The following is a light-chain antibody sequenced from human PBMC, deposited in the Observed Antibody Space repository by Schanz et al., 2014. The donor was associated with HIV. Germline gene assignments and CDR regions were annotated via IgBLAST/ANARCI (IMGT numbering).Light chain of an antibody. CDR1: GSEFGYSLS. Sequence: QSALTQPASVSGPPGQSITFSCTGAGSEFGYSLSVSWYQQRPGKAPKLIIFEDTKRPSGISNRFSGSKSGNTASLTISGLQSEDEAHYYCCSYAGTNTWVFGGGTKLTVL. J-gene: IGLJ3*02. CDR3: CSYAGTNTWV. V-gene: IGLV2-23*01. CDR2: EDT.